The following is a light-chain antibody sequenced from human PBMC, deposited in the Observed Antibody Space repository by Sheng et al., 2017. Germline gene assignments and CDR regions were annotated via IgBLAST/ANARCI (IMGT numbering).Light chain of an antibody. V-gene: IGKV3-20*01. CDR3: QQYGSSRT. CDR2: GAS. J-gene: IGKJ1*01. CDR1: QSVSNNY. Sequence: EIVLTQSPGTLSLSPGERATLSCRASQSVSNNYLAWYQQKPGQAPRLLIYGASSRATGIPDRFSGSWSGTDFTLTISSLDPEDFAVYYCQQYGSSRTFGQGTKVEVK.